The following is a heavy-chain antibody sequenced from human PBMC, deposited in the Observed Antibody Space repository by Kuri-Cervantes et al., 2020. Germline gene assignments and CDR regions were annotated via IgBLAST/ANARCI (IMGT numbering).Heavy chain of an antibody. CDR3: AKDWTLDSYDNVNWYFDL. Sequence: GESLKISCAASGFTFSSYGMHWVRQAPGKGLEWVAFLRYDGTNKYFADSVKGRFTLSRDNSKNTLYLQMSSLRAEDTAVNYCAKDWTLDSYDNVNWYFDLWGRGTLVTVSS. CDR2: LRYDGTNK. V-gene: IGHV3-30*02. CDR1: GFTFSSYG. J-gene: IGHJ2*01. D-gene: IGHD5-12*01.